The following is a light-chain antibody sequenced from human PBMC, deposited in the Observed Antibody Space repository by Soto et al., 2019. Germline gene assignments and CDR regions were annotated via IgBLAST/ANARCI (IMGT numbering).Light chain of an antibody. CDR2: DVS. V-gene: IGLV2-14*01. J-gene: IGLJ1*01. CDR3: SSYTYV. CDR1: SSDVGGYNY. Sequence: QSVLTQPASVSGSPGQSITISCTGTSSDVGGYNYVSWYQQHPGKAPKLMIYDVSNRPSGVSNRFSGSKSGNTASLTISGLHAEDEDDYYYSSYTYVFGTGTNVTVL.